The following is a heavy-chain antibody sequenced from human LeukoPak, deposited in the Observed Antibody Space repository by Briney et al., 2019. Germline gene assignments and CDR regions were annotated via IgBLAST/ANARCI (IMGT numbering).Heavy chain of an antibody. D-gene: IGHD6-6*01. CDR1: GFTFSSYA. V-gene: IGHV3-30*04. CDR2: ISYDGSNK. J-gene: IGHJ6*03. Sequence: GGSLRLSCAASGFTFSSYAMHWVRQAPGKGLEWVAVISYDGSNKYYADSVKGRFTISRDNSKNTLYLQMNSLRSEDTAVYYCARAVLLGVARDYYYYMDIWGKGTTVTVSS. CDR3: ARAVLLGVARDYYYYMDI.